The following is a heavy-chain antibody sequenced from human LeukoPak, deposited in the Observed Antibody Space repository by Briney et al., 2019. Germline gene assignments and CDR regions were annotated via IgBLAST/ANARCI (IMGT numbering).Heavy chain of an antibody. Sequence: ASVKVSCKASANTPTGYYMHWVRQAPGQGLEWMGWINPKSGGTNYTQKFQGRVTMTRDTSISTAFMELSRLRSDDTAVYYCARDLSITMVRAPFYWGPGTPVTVSS. CDR2: INPKSGGT. CDR3: ARDLSITMVRAPFY. CDR1: ANTPTGYY. D-gene: IGHD3-10*01. J-gene: IGHJ4*02. V-gene: IGHV1-2*02.